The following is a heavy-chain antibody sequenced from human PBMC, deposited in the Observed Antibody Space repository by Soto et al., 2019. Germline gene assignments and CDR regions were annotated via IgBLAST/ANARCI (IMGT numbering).Heavy chain of an antibody. V-gene: IGHV4-4*02. CDR2: IYHSGST. Sequence: SETLSLTCAVSGGSISRGNWWSWVRQPPGKGLEWIGEIYHSGSTNYNPSLKSRVTISVDKSKNQFSLKLSSVTAADTAVYYCARDIVVVVAGYNWFDPWGQGTLVTVSS. CDR1: GGSISRGNW. D-gene: IGHD2-15*01. J-gene: IGHJ5*02. CDR3: ARDIVVVVAGYNWFDP.